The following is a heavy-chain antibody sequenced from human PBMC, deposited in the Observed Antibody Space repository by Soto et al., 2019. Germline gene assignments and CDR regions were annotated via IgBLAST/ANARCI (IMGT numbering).Heavy chain of an antibody. CDR3: AKMGIGMFSHKHHFEH. V-gene: IGHV3-23*01. D-gene: IGHD2-2*03. J-gene: IGHJ4*02. CDR1: GFTFSSFG. CDR2: ISASGDSS. Sequence: EVQLLDSGGDLAQPGGSLRLSCTASGFTFSSFGMAWVRQAPGKGLEWVSAISASGDSSYYADSVKDRFTISRDSPTNTLYLQMNHLRAEDTAVYYCAKMGIGMFSHKHHFEHWGQGTQVTVSS.